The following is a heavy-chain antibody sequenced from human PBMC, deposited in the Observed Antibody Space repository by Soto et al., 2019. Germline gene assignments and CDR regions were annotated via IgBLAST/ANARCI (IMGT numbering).Heavy chain of an antibody. J-gene: IGHJ5*02. Sequence: SETLSLTCTVSGGSISSGGYYWSWIRQHPGKGLEWIGYIYYSGSTYYNPSLKSRVTISVDTSKNQFSLKLSSVTAADTAVYYCARGNNGDYVGWFDPSGQGTLVTVSS. D-gene: IGHD4-17*01. CDR3: ARGNNGDYVGWFDP. V-gene: IGHV4-31*03. CDR2: IYYSGST. CDR1: GGSISSGGYY.